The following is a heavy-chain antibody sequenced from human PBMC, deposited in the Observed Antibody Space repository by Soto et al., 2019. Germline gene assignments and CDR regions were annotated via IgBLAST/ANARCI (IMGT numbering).Heavy chain of an antibody. Sequence: QITLKESGPTLVKPTQTLTLTCTFSGFSLSASGVGVGWIRQSPGKALQWLALIYWDDDKRYTPSLTRRLTITKDTSNNQVVLTMTNMDPVDTGTYYCAHRGVITYAAVFDPWGQGTLVTVSS. CDR2: IYWDDDK. D-gene: IGHD2-2*01. J-gene: IGHJ5*02. CDR3: AHRGVITYAAVFDP. CDR1: GFSLSASGVG. V-gene: IGHV2-5*02.